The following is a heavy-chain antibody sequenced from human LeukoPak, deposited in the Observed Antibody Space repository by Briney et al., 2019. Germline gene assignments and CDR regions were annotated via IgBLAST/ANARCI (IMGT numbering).Heavy chain of an antibody. D-gene: IGHD3-16*01. V-gene: IGHV3-21*01. Sequence: PGGSLRLSCGASGFXFSSYGINWVRQAPGKGLEWVSFISSSSSYIKYADSVKGRVTVSRDNAKKSLYLQMNNLRCEDTAVYYCAIVAGGDPFDYWGQGTLVTVSS. CDR1: GFXFSSYG. CDR3: AIVAGGDPFDY. CDR2: ISSSSSYI. J-gene: IGHJ4*02.